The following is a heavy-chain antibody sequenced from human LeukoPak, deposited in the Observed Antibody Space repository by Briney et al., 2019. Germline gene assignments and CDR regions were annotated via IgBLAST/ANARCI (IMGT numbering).Heavy chain of an antibody. D-gene: IGHD2-2*02. CDR3: ARQTGGYCSGTTCYTYDY. Sequence: SETLSLTCAVSGGSISSSNWWSWVRQPPGKGLEWIGSIYYTGYTFYNPSLKSRVTMSVDTSKNQFSLKLTSVTAADTAVYYCARQTGGYCSGTTCYTYDYWGQGTLVTVSS. CDR1: GGSISSSNW. CDR2: IYYTGYT. J-gene: IGHJ4*02. V-gene: IGHV4-39*01.